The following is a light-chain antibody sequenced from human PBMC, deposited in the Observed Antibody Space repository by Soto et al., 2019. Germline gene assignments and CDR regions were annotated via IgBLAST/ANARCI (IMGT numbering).Light chain of an antibody. V-gene: IGLV2-14*01. J-gene: IGLJ1*01. CDR3: SSYTSSSTYV. Sequence: QSVLTQPASVSGSPGQSITISCTGTSSDVGYYNYVSWYQQHPGKAPKLMIYDVSNRPSGVSNRFSGSKSGNTASLTISGLQAEDEADYHCSSYTSSSTYVFGSGIKVTVL. CDR2: DVS. CDR1: SSDVGYYNY.